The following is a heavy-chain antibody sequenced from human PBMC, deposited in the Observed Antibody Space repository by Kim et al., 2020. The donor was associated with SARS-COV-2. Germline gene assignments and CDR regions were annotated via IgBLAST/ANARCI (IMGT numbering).Heavy chain of an antibody. CDR1: GFTFSKAW. V-gene: IGHV3-15*01. Sequence: RGSLRLSCAASGFTFSKAWMTWVRQAPGKGLEWVGRIKSKIDGETTDYGAPVKGRFSISRDDSKNTLYLQMNSLKIEDTAVYYCSEEMAKPGKYYFDSWGQGTLVTVSS. J-gene: IGHJ4*02. CDR3: SEEMAKPGKYYFDS. CDR2: IKSKIDGETT. D-gene: IGHD5-12*01.